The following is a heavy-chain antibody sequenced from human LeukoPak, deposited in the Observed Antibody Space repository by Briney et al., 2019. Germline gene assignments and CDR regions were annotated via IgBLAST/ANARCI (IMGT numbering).Heavy chain of an antibody. D-gene: IGHD7-27*01. CDR3: ARDAGTGDRPTRLGIDY. CDR1: GGSISSYY. Sequence: SETLSLTCTVSGGSISSYYWSWIRQPPGKGLEWIGYIYYSGSTNYNPSLKSRVTISVDTSKNQFSLKLSSVTAADTAVYYCARDAGTGDRPTRLGIDYWGQGTLVTVSS. V-gene: IGHV4-59*01. J-gene: IGHJ4*02. CDR2: IYYSGST.